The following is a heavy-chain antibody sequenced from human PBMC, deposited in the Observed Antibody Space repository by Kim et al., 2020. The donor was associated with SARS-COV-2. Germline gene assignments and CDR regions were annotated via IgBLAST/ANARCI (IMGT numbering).Heavy chain of an antibody. Sequence: SETLSLTCAVSGGSISSSNWWSWVRQPPGKGLEWIGEIYHSGSTNYNPSLKSRVTISVDKSKNQFSLKLSSVTAADTAVYYCARAFTLWGWELYFDYWGQGTLVTVSS. CDR3: ARAFTLWGWELYFDY. CDR1: GGSISSSNW. V-gene: IGHV4-4*02. CDR2: IYHSGST. D-gene: IGHD1-26*01. J-gene: IGHJ4*02.